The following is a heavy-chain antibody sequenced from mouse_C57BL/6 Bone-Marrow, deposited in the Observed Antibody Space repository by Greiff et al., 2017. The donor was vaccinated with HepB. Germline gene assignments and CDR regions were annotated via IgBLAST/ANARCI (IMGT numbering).Heavy chain of an antibody. CDR2: IHPNSGST. J-gene: IGHJ3*01. CDR3: ARDRARFAY. D-gene: IGHD3-1*01. Sequence: QVQLKQPGAELVKPGASVKLSCKASGYTFTSYWMHWVKQRPGQGLEWIGMIHPNSGSTNYNEKFKSKATLTVDKSSSTAYMQLSSLTSEDSAVYYCARDRARFAYWGQGTLVTVSA. CDR1: GYTFTSYW. V-gene: IGHV1-64*01.